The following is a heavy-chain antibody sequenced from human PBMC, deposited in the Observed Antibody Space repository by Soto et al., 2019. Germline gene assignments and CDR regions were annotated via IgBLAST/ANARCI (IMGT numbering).Heavy chain of an antibody. CDR2: IYHSGST. CDR3: ARDTPSGWYHALDI. Sequence: QVQLQESGPGLVKPSGTLSLTCAVSGGSISSSNWWSWVRQPPGEGLEWIGEIYHSGSTNYNPSLKRRVTISVDKSKNQFSLKLSSVTAADTAVYYCARDTPSGWYHALDIWGQGTMVTVSS. V-gene: IGHV4-4*02. J-gene: IGHJ3*02. CDR1: GGSISSSNW. D-gene: IGHD6-13*01.